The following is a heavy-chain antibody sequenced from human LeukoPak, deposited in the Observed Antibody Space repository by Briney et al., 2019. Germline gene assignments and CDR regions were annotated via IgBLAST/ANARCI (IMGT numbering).Heavy chain of an antibody. Sequence: GASVKVSCKVSGYTLTELSMHWVRQAPGKGLEWMGGFDPEDGETIYAQKFQGRVTMTEDTSTDTAYMELSSLRPEDTAVYYCATGLTTVTINKPPRGAYIDYWGQGTQVTVSS. CDR1: GYTLTELS. CDR3: ATGLTTVTINKPPRGAYIDY. V-gene: IGHV1-24*01. J-gene: IGHJ4*02. CDR2: FDPEDGET. D-gene: IGHD4-17*01.